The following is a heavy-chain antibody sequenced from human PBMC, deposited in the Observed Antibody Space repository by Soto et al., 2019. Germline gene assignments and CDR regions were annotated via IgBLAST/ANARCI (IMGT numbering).Heavy chain of an antibody. CDR3: AKSLYYYDSSPLDH. J-gene: IGHJ4*02. Sequence: GGSLRLSCAAAGFDFEDYAMHWVRQVPGKVLEWVSLTNSDGTDSYYADSVKGRFTISRDNAKTTLYLQMDRLRPEDTALYFCAKSLYYYDSSPLDHWGQGTLVNVSS. CDR2: TNSDGTDS. V-gene: IGHV3-43D*04. CDR1: GFDFEDYA. D-gene: IGHD3-22*01.